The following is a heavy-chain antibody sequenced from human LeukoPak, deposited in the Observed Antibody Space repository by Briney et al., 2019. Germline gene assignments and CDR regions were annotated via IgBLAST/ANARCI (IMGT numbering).Heavy chain of an antibody. D-gene: IGHD1-26*01. Sequence: PSETLSLTCSVSGASINGLFWNWVRQTPEKGLEWIGYVSHRGATTSNPTLKSRVSITIDTSKSQISLTMTSVTAADSALYYCARDRRGSFYTFDLWGPGTTVSVS. V-gene: IGHV4-59*11. J-gene: IGHJ6*02. CDR1: GASINGLF. CDR3: ARDRRGSFYTFDL. CDR2: VSHRGAT.